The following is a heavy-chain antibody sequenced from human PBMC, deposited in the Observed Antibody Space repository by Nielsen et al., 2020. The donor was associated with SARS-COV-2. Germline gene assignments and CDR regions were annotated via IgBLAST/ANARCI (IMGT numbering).Heavy chain of an antibody. CDR2: INPSGGST. V-gene: IGHV1-46*01. CDR1: RGTFSSYA. D-gene: IGHD3-10*01. J-gene: IGHJ3*02. Sequence: ASVKVSCKASRGTFSSYAFSWVRQAPGQGLEWMGIINPSGGSTSYAQKFQGRVTMTRDTSTSTVYMELSSLRSEDTAVYYCARTYYYGSGSHDAFDIWGQGTMVTVSS. CDR3: ARTYYYGSGSHDAFDI.